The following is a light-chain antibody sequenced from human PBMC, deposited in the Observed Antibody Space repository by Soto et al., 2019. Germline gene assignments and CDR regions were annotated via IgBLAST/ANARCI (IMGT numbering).Light chain of an antibody. CDR2: AAS. CDR3: QQRSNWPPIT. J-gene: IGKJ5*01. Sequence: EIVLTHSPATLSLSPGERSTLSCRASHSVGQFLAWYQQKPGKAPRLLMYAASNRATGIPARFSGSGSGTAFTLTISSLEPEDFAVYYCQQRSNWPPITFGQGTRLEIK. CDR1: HSVGQF. V-gene: IGKV3-11*01.